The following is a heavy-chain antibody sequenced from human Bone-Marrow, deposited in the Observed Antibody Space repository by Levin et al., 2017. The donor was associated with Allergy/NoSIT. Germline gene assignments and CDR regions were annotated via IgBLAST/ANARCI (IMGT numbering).Heavy chain of an antibody. CDR3: AKGPWGGFDY. V-gene: IGHV3-30*18. CDR1: GFTFSSYG. Sequence: GGSLRLSCAASGFTFSSYGMHWVRQAPGKGLEWVAVISYDGSNKYYADSVKGRFTISRDNSKNTLYLQMNSLRAEDTAVYYCAKGPWGGFDYWGQGTLVTVSS. D-gene: IGHD3-16*01. J-gene: IGHJ4*02. CDR2: ISYDGSNK.